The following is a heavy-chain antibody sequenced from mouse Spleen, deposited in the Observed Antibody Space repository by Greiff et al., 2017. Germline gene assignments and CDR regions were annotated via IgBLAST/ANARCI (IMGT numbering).Heavy chain of an antibody. CDR3: ARRGLLYYAMDY. V-gene: IGHV1-18*01. CDR2: INPNNGGT. CDR1: GYTFTDYN. Sequence: VQLKQSGPELVKPGASVKIPCKASGYTFTDYNMDWVKQSHGKSLEWIGDINPNNGGTIYNQKFKGKATLTVDKSSSTAYMELRSLTSEDTAVYYCARRGLLYYAMDYWGQGTSVTVSS. J-gene: IGHJ4*01. D-gene: IGHD3-3*01.